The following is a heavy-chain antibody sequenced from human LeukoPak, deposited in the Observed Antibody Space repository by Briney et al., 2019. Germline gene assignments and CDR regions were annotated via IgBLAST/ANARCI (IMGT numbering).Heavy chain of an antibody. D-gene: IGHD4-17*01. Sequence: GGSLRLSCAASGFTFSSYWMHWVRQAPGKGLVWVSRINTDGSSTSYADSVKGRFTISRDNAKNSLYLQMNSLRAEDTAVYYCARVATTMTTVTTGTFDYWGQGTLVTVSS. CDR1: GFTFSSYW. V-gene: IGHV3-74*01. J-gene: IGHJ4*02. CDR3: ARVATTMTTVTTGTFDY. CDR2: INTDGSST.